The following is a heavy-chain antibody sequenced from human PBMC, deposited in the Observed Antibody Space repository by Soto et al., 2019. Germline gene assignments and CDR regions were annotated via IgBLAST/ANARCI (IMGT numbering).Heavy chain of an antibody. V-gene: IGHV4-59*01. Sequence: ERLSRTGTVSGGSISSYYWSGIRQPPGKGLEWIGYIYYSGSTNYNPSLKSRVTISVDTSKNQFSLKLSYVTAADTAVYYCGRDKPTGYYYYGMDVWGQGTTVTVSS. CDR1: GGSISSYY. CDR3: GRDKPTGYYYYGMDV. J-gene: IGHJ6*02. CDR2: IYYSGST.